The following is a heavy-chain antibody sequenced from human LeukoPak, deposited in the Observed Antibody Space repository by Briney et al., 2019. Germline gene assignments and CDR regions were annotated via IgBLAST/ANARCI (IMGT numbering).Heavy chain of an antibody. J-gene: IGHJ4*02. V-gene: IGHV3-30*18. CDR3: ANGGYTSSWYVVDY. CDR2: ISYDGSNK. D-gene: IGHD6-13*01. Sequence: GGSLRLSCAASGFTFSSYGMHWDRQAPGKGLEWVAVISYDGSNKYYADSVKGRFTTSRDNSKNTLYLQMSSLRPEDTAVYYCANGGYTSSWYVVDYWGQGTLVTVSS. CDR1: GFTFSSYG.